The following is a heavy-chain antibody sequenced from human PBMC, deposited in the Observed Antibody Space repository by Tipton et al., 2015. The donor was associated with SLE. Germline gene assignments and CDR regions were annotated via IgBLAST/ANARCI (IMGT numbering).Heavy chain of an antibody. CDR3: ARKVVVPGAIMDCFGMDV. CDR1: GFTFSRYW. J-gene: IGHJ6*02. V-gene: IGHV3-74*01. CDR2: INGDGSST. Sequence: SLRLSCAASGFTFSRYWMHWVRQAPGKGLVWVSHINGDGSSTSYADSVKGLFTISRDNAKNTLYLQMNSLRVEDTAVYYCARKVVVPGAIMDCFGMDVWGQGTTVTVSS. D-gene: IGHD2-2*01.